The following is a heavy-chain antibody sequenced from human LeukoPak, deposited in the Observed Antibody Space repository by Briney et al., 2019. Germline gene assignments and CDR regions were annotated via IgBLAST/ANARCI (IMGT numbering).Heavy chain of an antibody. V-gene: IGHV1-18*01. J-gene: IGHJ4*02. CDR1: GYTFTKFG. Sequence: GASVKVSCKGSGYTFTKFGISWVRQAPGQGLEWMGWISTYNGDTKYAQKLQGRVTMTRDTSTNTAYMELRSLRSDDTAVYCCARDPSNSSGRYIFFDLWGQGTLVAVSS. CDR2: ISTYNGDT. CDR3: ARDPSNSSGRYIFFDL. D-gene: IGHD6-19*01.